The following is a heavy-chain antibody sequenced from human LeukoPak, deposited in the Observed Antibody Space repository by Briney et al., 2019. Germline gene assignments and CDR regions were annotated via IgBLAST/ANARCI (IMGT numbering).Heavy chain of an antibody. CDR1: GGSFSGYY. Sequence: PSETLSLTCAVYGGSFSGYYWSWIRQPPGKGLEWIGEINHSGSTNYNPSLKSRVTISVDTSKNQFSLKLSSVTAADTAVYYCATLPRYDSSGYYYARPFDYWGREPWSPSPQ. D-gene: IGHD3-22*01. CDR3: ATLPRYDSSGYYYARPFDY. J-gene: IGHJ4*02. CDR2: INHSGST. V-gene: IGHV4-34*01.